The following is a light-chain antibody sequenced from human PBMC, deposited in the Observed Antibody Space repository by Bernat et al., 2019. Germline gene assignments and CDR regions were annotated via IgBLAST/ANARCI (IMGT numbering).Light chain of an antibody. CDR3: QHSSSAPFT. J-gene: IGKJ4*01. CDR1: QSISNY. V-gene: IGKV1-39*01. Sequence: DIQMTQSPSSLSASVGDRVTITCRASQSISNYVNWYQKKPGKVPKLLIYAASSLQSGVPSRFSGSGSGTDFTLTISSLKPEDFAAYYCQHSSSAPFTFGGGTKVEI. CDR2: AAS.